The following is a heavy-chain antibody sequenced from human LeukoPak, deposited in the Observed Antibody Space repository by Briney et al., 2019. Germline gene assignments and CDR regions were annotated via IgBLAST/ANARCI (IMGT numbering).Heavy chain of an antibody. CDR1: GFTFRTYG. V-gene: IGHV3-30*02. J-gene: IGHJ4*02. Sequence: GGSLRLSCAASGFTFRTYGMHWVRQAPGKGLEWVASIPYHGNNKYYTDPVKGRFTISRDNSKNTLYLQMNSLRPEDTSVFYCVKGRTVSGIFDDWGQGTLVTVSS. CDR3: VKGRTVSGIFDD. CDR2: IPYHGNNK. D-gene: IGHD6-19*01.